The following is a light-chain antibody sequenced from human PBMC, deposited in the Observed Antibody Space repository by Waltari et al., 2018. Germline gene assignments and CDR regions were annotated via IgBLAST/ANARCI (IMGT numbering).Light chain of an antibody. CDR1: QSVSSSY. CDR2: DAS. CDR3: QQYGSSPYT. Sequence: IVLTQSPGTMSLSPGARATLSCRASQSVSSSYLAWSQQKPGQAPRLLIYDASSRATGIPDRFSGSGSETDFTLTISRLEPEDFAVYYCQQYGSSPYTFGQGTKLEIK. J-gene: IGKJ2*01. V-gene: IGKV3-20*01.